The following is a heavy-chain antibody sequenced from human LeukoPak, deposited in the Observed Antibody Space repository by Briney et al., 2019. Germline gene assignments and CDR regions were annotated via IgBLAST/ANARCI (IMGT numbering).Heavy chain of an antibody. Sequence: PGGSLRLSCAASGFTFSSYSMNSARHAPGKGLEWVAFIRYDGSNKYYADSVKGRFTISRDNSKNTLYLQMNSLRAEDTAVYYCARDGVGATKYYYYYYYMDVWGKGTTVTVSS. CDR2: IRYDGSNK. CDR3: ARDGVGATKYYYYYYYMDV. V-gene: IGHV3-30*02. CDR1: GFTFSSYS. J-gene: IGHJ6*03. D-gene: IGHD2-15*01.